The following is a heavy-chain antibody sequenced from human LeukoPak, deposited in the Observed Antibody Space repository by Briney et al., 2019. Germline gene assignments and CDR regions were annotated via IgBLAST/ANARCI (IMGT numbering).Heavy chain of an antibody. J-gene: IGHJ4*02. V-gene: IGHV4-59*01. Sequence: SETLSLTCTVSGGSISSYYWSWIRQPPGKGLEGIGYIYYSGSTNYNPSLKSRVTISVDTSKNQFSLKLSSVTAADTAVYYCARDLNYGDYGWFDYWGQGTLVTVSS. CDR3: ARDLNYGDYGWFDY. D-gene: IGHD4-17*01. CDR1: GGSISSYY. CDR2: IYYSGST.